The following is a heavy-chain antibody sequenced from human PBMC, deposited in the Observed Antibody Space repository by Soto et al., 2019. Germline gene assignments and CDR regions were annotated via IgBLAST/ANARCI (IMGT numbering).Heavy chain of an antibody. CDR2: INHSGST. CDR1: GGSFSGYY. J-gene: IGHJ4*02. Sequence: QVQLQQWGAGLLKPSETLSLTCAVYGGSFSGYYWTWIRQPPGTGLEWIGEINHSGSTNYNPSLNSRVTISVDTSKTQFSLMLTSVTAADSAVYYCARDKITGLFDYWGQGPLVTVSS. CDR3: ARDKITGLFDY. D-gene: IGHD2-8*02. V-gene: IGHV4-34*01.